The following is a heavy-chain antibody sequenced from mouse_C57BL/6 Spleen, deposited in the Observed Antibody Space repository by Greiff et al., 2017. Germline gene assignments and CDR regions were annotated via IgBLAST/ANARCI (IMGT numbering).Heavy chain of an antibody. CDR2: IDPSDSYT. J-gene: IGHJ2*01. CDR3: ARRGIYYGSRDYFDY. CDR1: GYTFTSYW. D-gene: IGHD1-1*01. Sequence: QVQLQQSGAELVKPGASVKLSCKASGYTFTSYWMQWVKQRPGQGFEWIGEIDPSDSYTNYNQKFKGKATLTVDTSSSTAYMQLSSLTSEDSAVYYCARRGIYYGSRDYFDYWGQGTTLTVSS. V-gene: IGHV1-50*01.